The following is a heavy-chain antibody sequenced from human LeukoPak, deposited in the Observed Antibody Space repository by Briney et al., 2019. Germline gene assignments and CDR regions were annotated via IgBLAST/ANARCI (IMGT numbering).Heavy chain of an antibody. V-gene: IGHV3-48*02. CDR3: ARVNWNDVGSFDY. CDR2: ISSSSSPI. J-gene: IGHJ4*02. Sequence: GGSLRLSCAASGFTFSNYIMNWVRQAPGKGLEWLSYISSSSSPIYYADSVKGRFTISRDNAKNSLYLQMNSLRDEDTGVYYCARVNWNDVGSFDYWGQGTLVNVSS. CDR1: GFTFSNYI. D-gene: IGHD1-20*01.